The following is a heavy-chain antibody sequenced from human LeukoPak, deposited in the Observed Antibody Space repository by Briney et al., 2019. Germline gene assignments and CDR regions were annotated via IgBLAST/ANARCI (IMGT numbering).Heavy chain of an antibody. CDR3: AREHSSGWPYFDY. CDR2: IKKDGSEK. J-gene: IGHJ4*02. D-gene: IGHD6-19*01. CDR1: GFAFSRHW. V-gene: IGHV3-7*05. Sequence: GGSLRLSCAVSGFAFSRHWVNWVRQAPGKGLEWMATIKKDGSEKYYVDSVKGRFTISRDNANNSLYLQMNSLRAEDTAVYYCAREHSSGWPYFDYWGQGTLVTVSS.